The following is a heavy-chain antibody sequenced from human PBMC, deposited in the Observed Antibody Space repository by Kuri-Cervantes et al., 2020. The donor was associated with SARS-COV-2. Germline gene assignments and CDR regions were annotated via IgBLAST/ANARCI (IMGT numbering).Heavy chain of an antibody. CDR3: AKVRNWDFDH. V-gene: IGHV3-30-3*01. CDR2: ISYDGSNK. Sequence: GESLKISCAASGFTFSGYAMHWVRQAPGKGLEWVAVISYDGSNKYYADSVKGRFTISRDNSKNTLYLQMNSLRAEDTAVYYCAKVRNWDFDHWGQGVLVTVSS. D-gene: IGHD7-27*01. CDR1: GFTFSGYA. J-gene: IGHJ5*02.